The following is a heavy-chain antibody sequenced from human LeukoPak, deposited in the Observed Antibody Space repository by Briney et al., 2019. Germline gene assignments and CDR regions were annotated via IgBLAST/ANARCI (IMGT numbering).Heavy chain of an antibody. CDR3: ATYLRFPFDF. V-gene: IGHV3-48*03. CDR2: ISNSGSTI. D-gene: IGHD5-12*01. Sequence: GGSLTLSCAASGFTFSSHEMNWLRQAPGKGLEWVSYISNSGSTIYYADSVKGRFTISRDNAKNSLYLQMNSLRAEDTAVYYCATYLRFPFDFWGQGTLVTVSS. J-gene: IGHJ4*02. CDR1: GFTFSSHE.